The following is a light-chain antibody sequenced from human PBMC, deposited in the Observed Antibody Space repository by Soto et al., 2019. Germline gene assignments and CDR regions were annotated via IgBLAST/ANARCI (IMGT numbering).Light chain of an antibody. V-gene: IGKV3-20*01. Sequence: EVVLTQSPGTLSLSPGGRATLSCRASQSVSNSYLAWYQQKPGQAPRLLIYGASSRATDIPDRFSGSGSGTDFTLTISRLEPEDFAVYYCQQYGSSPLTFGGGTKVEIK. CDR1: QSVSNSY. J-gene: IGKJ4*01. CDR2: GAS. CDR3: QQYGSSPLT.